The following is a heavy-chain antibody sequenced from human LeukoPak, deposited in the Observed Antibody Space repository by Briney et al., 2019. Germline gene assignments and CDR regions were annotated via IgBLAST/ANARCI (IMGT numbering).Heavy chain of an antibody. D-gene: IGHD6-19*01. CDR2: INHSGST. CDR3: ARKSRSSGWFWGFDY. J-gene: IGHJ4*02. Sequence: SETLSLACAVYGGSFSGYYWSWIRQPPGKGLEWIGEINHSGSTNYNPSLKSRVTISVDTSKNQFSLKLSSVTAADTAVYYCARKSRSSGWFWGFDYWGQGTLVTVSS. V-gene: IGHV4-34*01. CDR1: GGSFSGYY.